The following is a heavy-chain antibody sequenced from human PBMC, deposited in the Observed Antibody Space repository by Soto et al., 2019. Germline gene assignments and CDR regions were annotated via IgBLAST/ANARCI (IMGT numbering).Heavy chain of an antibody. CDR2: MYYSGST. J-gene: IGHJ1*01. D-gene: IGHD2-15*01. Sequence: QVQLQESGPGLVKPSETLSLTCTVSGGSISSYYWSWIRQPPGKGLEWIGYMYYSGSTNYNPTLTSRVTISVDTSKNQFSLTRTSVTAADTAVYYCAGPSSCWPAGYFPHWGQGTLLTVSS. V-gene: IGHV4-59*08. CDR1: GGSISSYY. CDR3: AGPSSCWPAGYFPH.